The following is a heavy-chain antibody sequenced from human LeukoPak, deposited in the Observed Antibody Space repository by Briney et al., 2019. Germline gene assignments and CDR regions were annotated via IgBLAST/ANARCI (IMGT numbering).Heavy chain of an antibody. CDR1: GFTFSSYS. CDR2: ISSSSSYI. J-gene: IGHJ4*02. D-gene: IGHD3-3*01. V-gene: IGHV3-21*01. Sequence: PGGSLRLSCAASGFTFSSYSMSWVRQAPGKGLEWVSSISSSSSYIYYADSVKGRFTISRDNAKNSLYLQMNSLRAEDTAVYYCARGSITIFGVVIISGFDYWGQGTLVTVSS. CDR3: ARGSITIFGVVIISGFDY.